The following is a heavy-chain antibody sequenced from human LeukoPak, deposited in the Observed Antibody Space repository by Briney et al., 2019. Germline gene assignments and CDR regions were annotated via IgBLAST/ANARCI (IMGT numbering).Heavy chain of an antibody. CDR1: GFTFGDYA. CDR3: TREAVGADYGGYDTDI. V-gene: IGHV3-49*04. J-gene: IGHJ4*02. D-gene: IGHD4-17*01. CDR2: IRSRAYGGTT. Sequence: GGSLRLSCTASGFTFGDYAMSWVRQAPGKGLEWVGFIRSRAYGGTTECAASVKGRFTISRDDSKSIAYLQMNSLKTEDTAVYYCTREAVGADYGGYDTDIWGQGTLVTVSS.